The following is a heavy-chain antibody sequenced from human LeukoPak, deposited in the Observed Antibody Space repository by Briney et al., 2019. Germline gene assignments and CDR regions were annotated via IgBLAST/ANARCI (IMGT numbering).Heavy chain of an antibody. D-gene: IGHD2-2*01. Sequence: PSQTLSLTRAVSGGSISSGGNSWSWIRQPPGKGLEWIGYIYHSGSTYYNPSLQSRVTISVDTSNNQFSLRLTYVTSAETAVYYCARGGGYCSRNMCSPDAFWGQGTLVTVSS. CDR3: ARGGGYCSRNMCSPDAF. CDR1: GGSISSGGNS. V-gene: IGHV4-30-2*01. CDR2: IYHSGST. J-gene: IGHJ4*02.